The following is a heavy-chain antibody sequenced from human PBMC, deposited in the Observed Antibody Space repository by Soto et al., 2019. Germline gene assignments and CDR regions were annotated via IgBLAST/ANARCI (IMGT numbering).Heavy chain of an antibody. J-gene: IGHJ6*02. V-gene: IGHV3-48*02. CDR2: INSSSSTI. CDR1: GFTFSSYS. Sequence: GGSLRLSCAASGFTFSSYSMNWVRQAPGKGLEKVSYINSSSSTIYYADYVKGRYTISRDTAKNSLYLQMNSLRDEETAVYYCAREILIVARPLLGLAVAGTYYYGMDVWGQGTTVTVSS. D-gene: IGHD6-19*01. CDR3: AREILIVARPLLGLAVAGTYYYGMDV.